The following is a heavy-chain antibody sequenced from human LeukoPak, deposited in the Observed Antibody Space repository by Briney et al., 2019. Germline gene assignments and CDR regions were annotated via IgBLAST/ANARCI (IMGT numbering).Heavy chain of an antibody. CDR1: GYTFSDYW. J-gene: IGHJ5*02. CDR2: IYPGDSDT. D-gene: IGHD6-19*01. CDR3: ARHGQSSGWYWFDP. V-gene: IGHV5-51*01. Sequence: PGGSLRLSCTGTGYTFSDYWIAWVRQRPGKGLEWLGNIYPGDSDTKYSPSFEGQVTISADKSISTTYLQWTSLKASDAAMYYCARHGQSSGWYWFDPWGQGTLVTVSS.